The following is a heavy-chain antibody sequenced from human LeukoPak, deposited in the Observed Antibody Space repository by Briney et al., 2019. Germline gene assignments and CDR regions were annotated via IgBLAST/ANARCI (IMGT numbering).Heavy chain of an antibody. Sequence: GGSLRLSCAASAFTFSSYAMSWVRQAPGKGLEWVSVISGSGGSTFYADSVKGRFTISRDNSKNTLYLQMNSLRPEDTSVYFCARSPTSWYFDYWGQGTLVTVSS. D-gene: IGHD2-2*01. CDR3: ARSPTSWYFDY. V-gene: IGHV3-23*01. CDR2: ISGSGGST. J-gene: IGHJ4*02. CDR1: AFTFSSYA.